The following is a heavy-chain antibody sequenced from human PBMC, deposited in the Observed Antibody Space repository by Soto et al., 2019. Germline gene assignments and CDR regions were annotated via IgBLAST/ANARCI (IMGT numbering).Heavy chain of an antibody. Sequence: QVQLVQSGAEVKKPGASVKVSCKASGYTFTGYYMHWVRQAPGQGLEWMGWINPNSGGTNYAQKLQGRVTMTRDTSISTAYMELSRLRSDDTAVYYCAREGCSGGSCYSPLAYYYYGMDVWGQGTTVTVSS. CDR2: INPNSGGT. CDR1: GYTFTGYY. D-gene: IGHD2-15*01. V-gene: IGHV1-2*02. CDR3: AREGCSGGSCYSPLAYYYYGMDV. J-gene: IGHJ6*02.